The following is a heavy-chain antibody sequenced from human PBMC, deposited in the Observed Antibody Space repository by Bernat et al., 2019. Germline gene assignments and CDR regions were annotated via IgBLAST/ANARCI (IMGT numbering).Heavy chain of an antibody. CDR1: GGSISSSSYY. Sequence: QLQLQESGPGLVKPSETLSLTCTVSGGSISSSSYYWGWIRQPPGKGLEWIGSIYYSGSTYYNPSLKSRVTISVDTSKNQFSLKLSSVTAADTAVYYCERHLNYYGSGSYYTFDYWGQGTLVTVSS. CDR2: IYYSGST. V-gene: IGHV4-39*01. D-gene: IGHD3-10*01. CDR3: ERHLNYYGSGSYYTFDY. J-gene: IGHJ4*02.